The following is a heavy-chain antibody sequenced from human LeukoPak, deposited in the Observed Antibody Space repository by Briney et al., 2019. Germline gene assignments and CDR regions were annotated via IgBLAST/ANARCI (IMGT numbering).Heavy chain of an antibody. CDR1: GDSVSSNSAA. CDR3: ARDPVGGSTIFDY. J-gene: IGHJ4*02. Sequence: SQTLSLTCAISGDSVSSNSAAWNWIRQSPSRGLEWLGRTYYRSKWYYDYAVAVKSRISINPDTSKNQFSLHLSSVTPEDTAVYYCARDPVGGSTIFDYWGQGTLVTVSS. D-gene: IGHD1-26*01. V-gene: IGHV6-1*01. CDR2: TYYRSKWYY.